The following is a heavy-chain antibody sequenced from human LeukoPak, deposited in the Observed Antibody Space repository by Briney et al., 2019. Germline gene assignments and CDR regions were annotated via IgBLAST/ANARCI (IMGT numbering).Heavy chain of an antibody. Sequence: PSETLSLTCTVSGRSSNNYYWSWIRQSAGKGLEWIGRNYTSGSTNYNPSLKSRVSMSVDTSKNQFSLRLRSVTAADTAVYFCATDSWYYYDTSGYTFDYWGQGILVTVSS. CDR1: GRSSNNYY. CDR2: NYTSGST. V-gene: IGHV4-4*07. CDR3: ATDSWYYYDTSGYTFDY. D-gene: IGHD3-22*01. J-gene: IGHJ4*02.